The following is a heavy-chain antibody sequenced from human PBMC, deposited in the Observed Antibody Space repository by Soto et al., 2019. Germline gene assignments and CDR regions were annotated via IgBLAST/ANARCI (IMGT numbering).Heavy chain of an antibody. J-gene: IGHJ4*02. CDR2: INPNTGVT. D-gene: IGHD1-1*01. CDR3: AKDPPGRTGY. V-gene: IGHV1-2*02. CDR1: GYSFTNYY. Sequence: GASVKVSCKASGYSFTNYYMHWVRQAPGQGLEWMGWINPNTGVTKYAQNFQGRVTMTRDTSISTAYMELSRLRSDDTAVYYCAKDPPGRTGYWGQGALVTVSS.